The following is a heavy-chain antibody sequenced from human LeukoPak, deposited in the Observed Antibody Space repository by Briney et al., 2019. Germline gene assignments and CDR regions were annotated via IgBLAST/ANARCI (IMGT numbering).Heavy chain of an antibody. CDR1: GFTFSSYG. J-gene: IGHJ3*02. V-gene: IGHV3-30*18. Sequence: GGSLRLSCVASGFTFSSYGMHWVRQAPGKGLEWVAVISYDGSNKYYADSVKGRFTISRDNSKNTLYLQMNSLRAEDTAVYYCAKDNRYCSGGSCYPDAFDIWGQGTMVTVSS. CDR2: ISYDGSNK. CDR3: AKDNRYCSGGSCYPDAFDI. D-gene: IGHD2-15*01.